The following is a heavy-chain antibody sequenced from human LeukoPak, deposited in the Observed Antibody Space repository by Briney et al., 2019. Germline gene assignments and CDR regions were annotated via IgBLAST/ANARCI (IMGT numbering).Heavy chain of an antibody. D-gene: IGHD3-22*01. Sequence: SETLSLTCAVYGGSFSGYYWSWIRQPPGKGLEWIGEINHSGSTNYNPSLKSRVTISVDTSKNQFSLKLSSVTAADTAVYYCARRGYYDSSGPYYFDYWGQGTLVTVSS. J-gene: IGHJ4*02. CDR3: ARRGYYDSSGPYYFDY. CDR1: GGSFSGYY. V-gene: IGHV4-34*01. CDR2: INHSGST.